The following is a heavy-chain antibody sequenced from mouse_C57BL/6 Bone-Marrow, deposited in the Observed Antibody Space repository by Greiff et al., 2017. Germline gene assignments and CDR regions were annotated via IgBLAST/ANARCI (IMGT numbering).Heavy chain of an antibody. CDR2: IYPGGGYT. Sequence: QVQLQQAGAELVRPGNSVKMSCTASGYTFTNYWIGWAKPRPGHGLEWIGDIYPGGGYTNYNEKFKGKSTLTADKSSSTAYMQFSSMTSEDSAIYYCARSLCYFAYWGQGTTLTVSS. CDR1: GYTFTNYW. J-gene: IGHJ2*01. CDR3: ARSLCYFAY. D-gene: IGHD1-1*02. V-gene: IGHV1-63*01.